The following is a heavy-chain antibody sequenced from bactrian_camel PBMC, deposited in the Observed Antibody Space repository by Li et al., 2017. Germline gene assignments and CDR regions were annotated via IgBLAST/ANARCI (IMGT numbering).Heavy chain of an antibody. D-gene: IGHD3*01. CDR3: AAVKAQFGLEILNPGIYNY. J-gene: IGHJ4*01. Sequence: HVQLVESGGGSVQAGGSLTLSCVASGFAYDSYAMGWFRQAPGKEREGVAIIYTSGSTYYSDSVKGRFAISLDNAKKTVALQMHSLKPEDTAMYYCAAVKAQFGLEILNPGIYNYWGQGTQVTVS. CDR1: GFAYDSYA. V-gene: IGHV3S60*01. CDR2: IIYTSGST.